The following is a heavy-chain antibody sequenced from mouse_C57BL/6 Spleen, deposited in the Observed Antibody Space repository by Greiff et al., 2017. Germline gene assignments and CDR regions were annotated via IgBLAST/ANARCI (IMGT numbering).Heavy chain of an antibody. V-gene: IGHV1-82*01. D-gene: IGHD3-2*02. Sequence: QVQLQQSGPELVKPGASVKISCKASGYAFSSSWMNWVKQRPGKGLEWIGRIYPGDGDTNYNGKFKGKATLTADKSSSTAYMQLSSLTSEDSAVYFCARGGSGYLDYWGQGTSVTVSS. CDR1: GYAFSSSW. CDR3: ARGGSGYLDY. J-gene: IGHJ4*01. CDR2: IYPGDGDT.